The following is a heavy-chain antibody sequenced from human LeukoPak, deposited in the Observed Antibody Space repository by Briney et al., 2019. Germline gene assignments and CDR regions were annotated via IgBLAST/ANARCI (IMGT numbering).Heavy chain of an antibody. CDR3: ARGIAFDP. CDR1: GGSISSYY. Sequence: TSETLSLTCTVSGGSISSYYWSWIRQPPGKGLEWIGYIYYSGSTYYNPSLKSRVTISVDTSKNQFSLKLSSVTAADTAVYYCARGIAFDPWGQGTLVAVSS. J-gene: IGHJ5*02. D-gene: IGHD2-21*01. CDR2: IYYSGST. V-gene: IGHV4-59*06.